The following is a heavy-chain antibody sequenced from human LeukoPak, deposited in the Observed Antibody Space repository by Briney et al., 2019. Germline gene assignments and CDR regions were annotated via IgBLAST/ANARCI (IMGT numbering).Heavy chain of an antibody. CDR3: ARHVGHSSSIDY. V-gene: IGHV4-4*09. CDR1: GGSISSYY. Sequence: SETLSLTCTVSGGSISSYYWSWIRQPPGKGLEWTGYIYTSGSTNYNPSLKSRVTISVDTSKNQFSLKLSSVTAADTAVYYCARHVGHSSSIDYWGQGTLVTVSS. CDR2: IYTSGST. J-gene: IGHJ4*02. D-gene: IGHD6-6*01.